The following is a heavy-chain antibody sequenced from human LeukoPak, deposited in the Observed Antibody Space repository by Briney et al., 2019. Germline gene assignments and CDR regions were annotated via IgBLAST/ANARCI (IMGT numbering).Heavy chain of an antibody. CDR1: GITFSSYA. D-gene: IGHD3-10*01. CDR3: AKDYYYGSGDYGLGVIDY. CDR2: ISGSGGNR. J-gene: IGHJ4*02. V-gene: IGHV3-23*01. Sequence: GGSLRLSCAASGITFSSYAMNWVRQAPGKGLEWVSIISGSGGNRYYADSVRGRFTISRDNSKHTLYLQMNSLRAKDTAVYYRAKDYYYGSGDYGLGVIDYWGQGTLVTVSS.